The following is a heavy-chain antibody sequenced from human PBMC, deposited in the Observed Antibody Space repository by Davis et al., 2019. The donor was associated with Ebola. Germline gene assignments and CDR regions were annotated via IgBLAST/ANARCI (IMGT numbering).Heavy chain of an antibody. V-gene: IGHV3-21*01. J-gene: IGHJ4*02. CDR1: GFTFDDYA. D-gene: IGHD4-11*01. CDR3: ARSGMTRGYYFDY. Sequence: GESLKISCAASGFTFDDYAMHWVRQAPGKGLEWVSAISSSSSYIYYADSVKGRFTISRDNAKNSLYLQMNSLRAEDTAVYYCARSGMTRGYYFDYWGQGTLVTVSS. CDR2: ISSSSSYI.